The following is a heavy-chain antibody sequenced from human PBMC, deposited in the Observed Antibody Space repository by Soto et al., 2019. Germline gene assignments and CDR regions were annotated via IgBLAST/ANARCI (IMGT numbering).Heavy chain of an antibody. V-gene: IGHV1-69*01. Sequence: SAEICIASSGDRLYISVVAFVRQAPGQGLEWRGGIIPIFGTANYAQKFQGRVTITADESTSTAYMELSSLRSEDTVVYYCARKGSAPSGGVDDWAQG. J-gene: IGHJ4*02. D-gene: IGHD2-15*01. CDR1: GDRLYISV. CDR3: ARKGSAPSGGVDD. CDR2: IIPIFGTA.